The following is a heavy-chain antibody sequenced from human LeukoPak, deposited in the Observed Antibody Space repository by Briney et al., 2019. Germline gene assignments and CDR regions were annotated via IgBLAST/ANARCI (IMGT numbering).Heavy chain of an antibody. J-gene: IGHJ5*02. CDR2: IYYSGST. Sequence: PSETLSLTCTVSGGSISSYYWSWIRQPPGKGLEWIGYIYYSGSTNYNPSLKSRVTISVDTSKNQFSLKLTSVTAADTAVYYRARHRGPAGNSCPFDPWGQGTLVIVSS. V-gene: IGHV4-59*08. CDR1: GGSISSYY. D-gene: IGHD2-15*01. CDR3: ARHRGPAGNSCPFDP.